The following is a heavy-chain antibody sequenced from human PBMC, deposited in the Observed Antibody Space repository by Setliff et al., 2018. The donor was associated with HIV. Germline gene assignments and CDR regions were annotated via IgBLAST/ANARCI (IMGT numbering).Heavy chain of an antibody. CDR2: IYYSGST. Sequence: SETLSLTCTVSGGSTNSNRYYWGWIRQPPGKGLEWIGSIYYSGSTYYNPSLTSRVTISIDTSENQFSLKLSSVTAADTAVYYCAKSVDTTMDDYYYVDIWGTGITVTVSS. D-gene: IGHD5-18*01. CDR3: AKSVDTTMDDYYYVDI. V-gene: IGHV4-39*01. CDR1: GGSTNSNRYY. J-gene: IGHJ6*03.